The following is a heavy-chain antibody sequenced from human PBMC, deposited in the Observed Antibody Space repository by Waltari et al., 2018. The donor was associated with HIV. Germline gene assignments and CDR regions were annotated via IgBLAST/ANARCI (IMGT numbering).Heavy chain of an antibody. J-gene: IGHJ6*02. CDR2: IYSDGST. D-gene: IGHD2-8*01. Sequence: EVQLVESGGGSVQTGKSLSLSCAASGFLVSSNYMSWVRQAPGKGLELVSVIYSDGSTNYADSVKGRFTISREKSTNALYLQMSSLKVEDTAVYYCARDPAAGRVNGPYYYGLDVWGRGTTVTVSS. V-gene: IGHV3-66*01. CDR3: ARDPAAGRVNGPYYYGLDV. CDR1: GFLVSSNY.